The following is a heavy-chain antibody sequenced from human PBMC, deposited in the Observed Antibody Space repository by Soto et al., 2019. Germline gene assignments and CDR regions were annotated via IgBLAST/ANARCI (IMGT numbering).Heavy chain of an antibody. V-gene: IGHV5-10-1*01. CDR2: IDPSDSYT. CDR3: ARHKGGCSSAHYYYYYVMDV. Sequence: GESLKISCKGSGYSFTSYWISWVRQMPGKGLEWMGRIDPSDSYTNYSPSFQGHVTISADKSISTAYLQWSSLKASDTAMYYCARHKGGCSSAHYYYYYVMDVWGQGSTVTGSS. D-gene: IGHD6-6*01. CDR1: GYSFTSYW. J-gene: IGHJ6*02.